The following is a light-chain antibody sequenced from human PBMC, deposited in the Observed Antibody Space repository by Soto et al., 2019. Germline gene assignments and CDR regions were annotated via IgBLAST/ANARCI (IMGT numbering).Light chain of an antibody. V-gene: IGLV2-14*01. CDR3: SSYTSSITL. CDR1: SGDVGGYNY. Sequence: QSALTQPASVSGSPGQSITISCTGTSGDVGGYNYVSWYQQHPGKAPKLMIYDVSDRPSGVSNRFSGSKSGNTASLTISGLRAEDEADYYCSSYTSSITLFGSGTKLTVL. CDR2: DVS. J-gene: IGLJ1*01.